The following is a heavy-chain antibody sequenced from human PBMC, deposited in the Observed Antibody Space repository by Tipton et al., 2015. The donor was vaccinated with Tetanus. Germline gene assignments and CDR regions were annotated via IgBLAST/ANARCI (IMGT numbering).Heavy chain of an antibody. D-gene: IGHD2-21*01. J-gene: IGHJ1*01. CDR3: ATDGLPRGFVMVEATTQKYFRH. V-gene: IGHV3-23*01. CDR2: ISGSDDTT. CDR1: GFTFNRYG. Sequence: GSLRLSCAASGFTFNRYGINWVRQAPGKGLVWVSSISGSDDTTYYADSVRGRFTVSRDNSKDTVYLDVRSLRDEDTAVYYCATDGLPRGFVMVEATTQKYFRHWGRGTLVTVSS.